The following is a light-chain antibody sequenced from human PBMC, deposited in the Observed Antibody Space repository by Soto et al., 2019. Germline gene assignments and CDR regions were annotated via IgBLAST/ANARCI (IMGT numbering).Light chain of an antibody. Sequence: QSVLTQPPSVSGAPGQRVTISCTGSISNIGSGYAVYWYRQLPGTAPKLLIYGDTNRPSGVPDRFSGSKSGTSASLAISGLQAEDEADYYCQSYDSSLRGVVFGGGTKLT. V-gene: IGLV1-40*01. CDR1: ISNIGSGYA. CDR2: GDT. J-gene: IGLJ2*01. CDR3: QSYDSSLRGVV.